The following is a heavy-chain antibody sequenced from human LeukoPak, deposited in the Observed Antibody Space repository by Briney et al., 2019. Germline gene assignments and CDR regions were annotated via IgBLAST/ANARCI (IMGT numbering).Heavy chain of an antibody. V-gene: IGHV4-61*02. CDR2: ILATGST. Sequence: SETLSLTCTVSGDSIRSGSYYWSWIRQPAGKGLEWIGRILATGSTNYTPSLEGRVTMSVDTSNNQFSLMVYSVTAADTAVYYCARGGTTLKIGAFDTWGHGTMVTVSS. CDR1: GDSIRSGSYY. J-gene: IGHJ3*02. D-gene: IGHD1-7*01. CDR3: ARGGTTLKIGAFDT.